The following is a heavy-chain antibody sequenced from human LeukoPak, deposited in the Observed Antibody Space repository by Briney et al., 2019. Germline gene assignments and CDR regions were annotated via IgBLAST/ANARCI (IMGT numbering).Heavy chain of an antibody. CDR2: ISTNKYNT. D-gene: IGHD6-19*01. Sequence: ASVKVSCKASGYTFTNYGISWVRQAPGQGLEWMGWISTNKYNTHYAQKFEGRVTMTTETSTSTAYMELRSLRSDDTAVYYCARGGYTTAWYFYYWGQGTLVTVSS. CDR3: ARGGYTTAWYFYY. J-gene: IGHJ4*02. V-gene: IGHV1-18*01. CDR1: GYTFTNYG.